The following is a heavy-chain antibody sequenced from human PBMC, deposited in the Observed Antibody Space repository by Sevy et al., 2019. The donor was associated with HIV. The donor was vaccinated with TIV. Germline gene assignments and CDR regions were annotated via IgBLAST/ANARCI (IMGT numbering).Heavy chain of an antibody. Sequence: GGSLRLSCAASGFTPSTYDMHWVRQAPGKGLEWVAVIGYDGSNKYYADSVRGRFTISRDNSKNTLFLQMDSLRGEDTAVYYCARDPRIYGDYLLAYFDYWGQGTLVTVSS. CDR1: GFTPSTYD. J-gene: IGHJ4*02. D-gene: IGHD3-16*01. CDR2: IGYDGSNK. CDR3: ARDPRIYGDYLLAYFDY. V-gene: IGHV3-33*01.